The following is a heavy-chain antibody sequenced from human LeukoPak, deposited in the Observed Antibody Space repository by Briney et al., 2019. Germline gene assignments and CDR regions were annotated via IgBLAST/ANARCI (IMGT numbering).Heavy chain of an antibody. Sequence: SETPSLTCTVSGGSISSYYWSWIRQPPGKGLEWIGYIYYSGSTNYNPSLKSRVTISVDTSKNQFSLKLSSVTAADTAVYYCARYRRVYCSGGSCFRYFDLWGRGTLVTVSS. CDR2: IYYSGST. J-gene: IGHJ2*01. D-gene: IGHD2-15*01. V-gene: IGHV4-59*01. CDR3: ARYRRVYCSGGSCFRYFDL. CDR1: GGSISSYY.